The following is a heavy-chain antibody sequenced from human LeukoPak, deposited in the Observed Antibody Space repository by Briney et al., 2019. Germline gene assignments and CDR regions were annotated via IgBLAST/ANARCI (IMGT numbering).Heavy chain of an antibody. V-gene: IGHV3-48*04. Sequence: GGSLRLSCAASGFTFSSYSMNWVRQAPGKGLEWVSYISSSSSTIYYADSVKGRFTISRDNAKNSLYLQMNSLRAEDTAVYYCAREDCSSTSCSRPYYYYGMDVWGQGTTVTVSS. CDR1: GFTFSSYS. D-gene: IGHD2-2*01. J-gene: IGHJ6*02. CDR2: ISSSSSTI. CDR3: AREDCSSTSCSRPYYYYGMDV.